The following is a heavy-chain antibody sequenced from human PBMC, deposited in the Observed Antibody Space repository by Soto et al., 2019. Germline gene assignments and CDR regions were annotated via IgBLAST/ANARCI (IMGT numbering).Heavy chain of an antibody. V-gene: IGHV4-59*01. CDR2: IYYSGST. CDR3: ARRYGSVFDY. D-gene: IGHD6-19*01. CDR1: GGSINNYY. Sequence: QVQLQESGPGLVKPSETLSLTCTVSGGSINNYYWSWIRQPPGKGLEWIGYIYYSGSTNYNPSLKSRVIISVDTSKNQFSLKLSSVTAADTAVYYCARRYGSVFDYWGQGTLVTVSS. J-gene: IGHJ4*02.